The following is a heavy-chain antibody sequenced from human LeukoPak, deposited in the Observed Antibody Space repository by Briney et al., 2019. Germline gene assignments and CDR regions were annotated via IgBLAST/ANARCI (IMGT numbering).Heavy chain of an antibody. V-gene: IGHV4-39*07. J-gene: IGHJ5*02. CDR2: IYYSGST. CDR1: GGSISSSSYY. Sequence: PSETLSLTCTVSGGSISSSSYYWGWIRQPPGKGLEWIGSIYYSGSTYYNPSLKSRVTISVDTSKNQFSLKLSSVTAADTAVYYCAREGMAPITMTREWFDPWGQGTLVTVSS. D-gene: IGHD3-22*01. CDR3: AREGMAPITMTREWFDP.